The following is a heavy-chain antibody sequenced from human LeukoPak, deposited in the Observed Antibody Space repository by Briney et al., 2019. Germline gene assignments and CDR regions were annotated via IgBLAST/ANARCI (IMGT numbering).Heavy chain of an antibody. CDR1: GFTVSSNY. Sequence: GGSLRLSCAASGFTVSSNYMSWVRQAPGKGLEWVAVIYSGGSTYYADSVKGRFTISRDNSKNTLYLQTNSLRAEDTAVYYCARDSYYCMDVWGKGTTVTVSS. CDR2: IYSGGST. J-gene: IGHJ6*04. V-gene: IGHV3-53*01. CDR3: ARDSYYCMDV.